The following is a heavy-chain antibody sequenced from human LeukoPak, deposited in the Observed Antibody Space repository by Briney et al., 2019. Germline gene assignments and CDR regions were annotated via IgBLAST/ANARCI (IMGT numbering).Heavy chain of an antibody. Sequence: SETLSLTCTVSDDSISGYYWNWIRQPPGRPLEWIGYTHYNGNTNYSPSLKSRVTISVDTSKNQFSLKLSSVTAADTAVYYCARGNDFWSGYDAMFFDYWGQGTLVTVSS. J-gene: IGHJ4*02. D-gene: IGHD3-3*01. CDR3: ARGNDFWSGYDAMFFDY. V-gene: IGHV4-59*12. CDR2: THYNGNT. CDR1: DDSISGYY.